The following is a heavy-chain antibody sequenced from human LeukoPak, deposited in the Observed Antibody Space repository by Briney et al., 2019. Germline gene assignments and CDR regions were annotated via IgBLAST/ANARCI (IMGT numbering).Heavy chain of an antibody. CDR3: AKTTYYDFWSGYSLGY. J-gene: IGHJ4*02. D-gene: IGHD3-3*01. V-gene: IGHV3-23*01. CDR2: ISGSGGST. CDR1: GFTFSSYA. Sequence: GGSLRLSCAASGFTFSSYAMSWVRQAPGKGLEWVSAISGSGGSTYCADSVKGRFTISRDNSKNTLYLQMNSLRAEDTAVYYCAKTTYYDFWSGYSLGYWGQGTLVTVSS.